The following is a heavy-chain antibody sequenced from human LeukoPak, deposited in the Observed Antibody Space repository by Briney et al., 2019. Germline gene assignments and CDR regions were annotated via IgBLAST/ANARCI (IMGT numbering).Heavy chain of an antibody. CDR1: GGSISSSSYY. CDR2: IYYSGST. V-gene: IGHV4-39*01. CDR3: ARHGPYYYDSSGRHWYFDL. Sequence: SETLSLTCTVFGGSISSSSYYWGWIRQPPGKGLESIGSIYYSGSTNYNPSLKSRVTISVDTSKNQFSLKLSSVTAADTAVYYCARHGPYYYDSSGRHWYFDLWGRGTLVTVSS. D-gene: IGHD3-22*01. J-gene: IGHJ2*01.